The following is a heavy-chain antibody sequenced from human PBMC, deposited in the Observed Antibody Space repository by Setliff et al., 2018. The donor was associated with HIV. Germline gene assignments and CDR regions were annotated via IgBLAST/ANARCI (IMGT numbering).Heavy chain of an antibody. D-gene: IGHD3-22*01. CDR2: IYTSGST. CDR1: GGSISSGSYY. V-gene: IGHV4-61*09. J-gene: IGHJ4*02. Sequence: SETLSLTCTVSGGSISSGSYYWSWIRQPAGKGLEWIGHIYTSGSTNYNPSLKSRVTIFVDTSKNQFSLKVRSVTAADTAVYYCATRAIVVIPDYWGQGTLVTVSS. CDR3: ATRAIVVIPDY.